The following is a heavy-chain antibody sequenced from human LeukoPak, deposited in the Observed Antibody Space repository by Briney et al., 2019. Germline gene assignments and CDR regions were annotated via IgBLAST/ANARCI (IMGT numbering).Heavy chain of an antibody. J-gene: IGHJ6*03. CDR1: GFTFSSYA. V-gene: IGHV3-64*01. Sequence: GGSLRLSCAGSGFTFSSYAMHWVRQAPGKELEYVSAISSNGGSTYYANSVKGRFTISRDNSKNTLYLQMGSLRAEDMAVYYCARDHGPGGFTASGYYYIDVWGKRTTVTVSS. D-gene: IGHD3-16*01. CDR3: ARDHGPGGFTASGYYYIDV. CDR2: ISSNGGST.